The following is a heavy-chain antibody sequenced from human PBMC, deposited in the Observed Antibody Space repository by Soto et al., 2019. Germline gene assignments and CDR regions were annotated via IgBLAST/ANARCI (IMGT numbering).Heavy chain of an antibody. CDR3: ARNSADGNHYYYGMDV. CDR2: ISAYNGNT. CDR1: GYTFTSYG. V-gene: IGHV1-18*04. J-gene: IGHJ6*02. Sequence: PSVKVSCKASGYTFTSYGISWVRQAPGQGLEWMGWISAYNGNTNYAQKLQGRVTMTTDTSTRTAYMELRSLRSDDTAVYYCARNSADGNHYYYGMDVWGQGTPVTV. D-gene: IGHD6-13*01.